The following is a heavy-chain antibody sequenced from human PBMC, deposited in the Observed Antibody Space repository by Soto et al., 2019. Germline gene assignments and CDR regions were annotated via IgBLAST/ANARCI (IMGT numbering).Heavy chain of an antibody. CDR2: VYDNGRP. V-gene: IGHV4-59*01. J-gene: IGHJ5*02. CDR3: AREVVGAAATRWFDP. Sequence: SETLSLTCTISGGSISVYYWSWIRQSPRQGLEWIGYVYDNGRPYYSPSLKSRVTISVDTSKSQFSLKLSSVTAADTAVYYCAREVVGAAATRWFDPWGQGTLVTVSS. D-gene: IGHD6-13*01. CDR1: GGSISVYY.